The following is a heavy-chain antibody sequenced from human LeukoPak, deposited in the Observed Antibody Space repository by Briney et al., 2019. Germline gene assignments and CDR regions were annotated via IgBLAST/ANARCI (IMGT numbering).Heavy chain of an antibody. V-gene: IGHV3-23*01. Sequence: GGSLRLSCAASGFTFSSYAMSWVRQAPGKGLEWVSAISGSGGSTYYADSVKGRFTISRDNSKNTLYLQMNSLRAEDTALYYCAKEEQLDGYYYYGMDVWGQGTTVTVSS. D-gene: IGHD6-6*01. CDR3: AKEEQLDGYYYYGMDV. CDR2: ISGSGGST. J-gene: IGHJ6*02. CDR1: GFTFSSYA.